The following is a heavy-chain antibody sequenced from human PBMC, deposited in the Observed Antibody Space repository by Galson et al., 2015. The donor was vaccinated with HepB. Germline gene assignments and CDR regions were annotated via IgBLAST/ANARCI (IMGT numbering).Heavy chain of an antibody. Sequence: SLRLSCAASGFTFSSYGMHWVRQAPGKGLEWVAVIWYDGSNKYYADSVKGRFTISRDNSKNTLYLQMNSLRTEDTAVYYCARYVVPATIAFPAPDGMDVWGQGTTVTVSS. CDR2: IWYDGSNK. CDR1: GFTFSSYG. J-gene: IGHJ6*02. D-gene: IGHD2-2*01. V-gene: IGHV3-33*01. CDR3: ARYVVPATIAFPAPDGMDV.